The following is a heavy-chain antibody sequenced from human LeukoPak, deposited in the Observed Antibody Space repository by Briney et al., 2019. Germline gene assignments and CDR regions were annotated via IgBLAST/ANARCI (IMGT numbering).Heavy chain of an antibody. V-gene: IGHV3-48*02. J-gene: IGHJ4*02. Sequence: GGSLRLSCAASGFTFSSYNMNWVRQAPGKGLEWVSYISSGSSTIFYADSVKGRFTISRDNAKNSLYLQMNCLSDEDTAVYFCARDARLLATMSFDSWGQGTLVTVSS. CDR2: ISSGSSTI. D-gene: IGHD5-12*01. CDR3: ARDARLLATMSFDS. CDR1: GFTFSSYN.